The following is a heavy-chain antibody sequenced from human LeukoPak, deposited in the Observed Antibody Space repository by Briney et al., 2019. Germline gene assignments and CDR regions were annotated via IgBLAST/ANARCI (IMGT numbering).Heavy chain of an antibody. J-gene: IGHJ4*02. V-gene: IGHV4-31*03. CDR3: AREIIAAAGIFDY. Sequence: LQTLSLTCTVSGGSISSGGYYWSWIRQHPGKGLEWIGYIYYSGSTYYNPSLKSRVTISVDTSKNQFSLKLSSVTAADTAVYYCAREIIAAAGIFDYWGQGTLVTVSS. CDR1: GGSISSGGYY. CDR2: IYYSGST. D-gene: IGHD6-13*01.